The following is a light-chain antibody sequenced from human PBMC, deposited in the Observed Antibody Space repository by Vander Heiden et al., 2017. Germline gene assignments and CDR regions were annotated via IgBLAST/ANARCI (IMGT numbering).Light chain of an antibody. J-gene: IGLJ2*01. CDR2: QDS. Sequence: SYELTQPPSLSVSPAQTASITCSGDKLGDKYACWYQQKPGQSPVLVIYQDSKRPSGIPERFSGSNSGNTATLTIGGTQAMDEADYYCQAWDSSTVVFGGGTKLTVL. CDR1: KLGDKY. V-gene: IGLV3-1*01. CDR3: QAWDSSTVV.